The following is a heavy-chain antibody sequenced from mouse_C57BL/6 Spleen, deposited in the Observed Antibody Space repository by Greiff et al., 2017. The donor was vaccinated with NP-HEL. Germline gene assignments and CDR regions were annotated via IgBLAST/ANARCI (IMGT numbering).Heavy chain of an antibody. V-gene: IGHV5-17*01. CDR1: GYTFSDYG. Sequence: EVKLMESGGGLVKPGGSLKLSCAASGYTFSDYGMHWVRQAPEKGLEWVAYISSGSSTIYYADTVKGRFTISRDNAKNTLFLQMTSLGSEGTAMYYWAEGSNYDYDVGAYWGQGTLVTVSA. D-gene: IGHD2-4*01. CDR3: AEGSNYDYDVGAY. J-gene: IGHJ3*01. CDR2: ISSGSSTI.